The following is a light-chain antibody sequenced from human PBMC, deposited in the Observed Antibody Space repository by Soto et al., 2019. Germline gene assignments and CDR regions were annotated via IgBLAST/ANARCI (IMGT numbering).Light chain of an antibody. J-gene: IGKJ2*01. CDR1: QSVFDSSTKKNY. CDR3: QQFYTTLVT. Sequence: IVMTQSPGSLAVSLGERASIDCMSSQSVFDSSTKKNYVAWYQQKPGQPPKLLIYWASARESGVPDRFSGSGSGTDFTLTISSLQAEDVAVYYCQQFYTTLVTFGQGTKLEIK. CDR2: WAS. V-gene: IGKV4-1*01.